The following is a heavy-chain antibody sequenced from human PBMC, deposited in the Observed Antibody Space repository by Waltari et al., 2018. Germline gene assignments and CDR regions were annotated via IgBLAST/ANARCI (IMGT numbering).Heavy chain of an antibody. CDR2: INHSGST. J-gene: IGHJ4*02. CDR3: ARVKAAADIDY. V-gene: IGHV4-34*01. D-gene: IGHD6-13*01. CDR1: GGSFSGYY. Sequence: QVQLQQWGAGLLKPSETLSLTCAVYGGSFSGYYWSWIRQPPGKGLEWIGEINHSGSTNYNPSLKSRVTISVDTSKNQFSLKLSSVTAADTAVYYCARVKAAADIDYWGQGTLVTVSS.